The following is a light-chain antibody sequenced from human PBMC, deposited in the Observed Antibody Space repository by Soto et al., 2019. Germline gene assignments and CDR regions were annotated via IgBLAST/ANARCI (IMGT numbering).Light chain of an antibody. CDR3: QQRANWPPLT. CDR2: DAS. J-gene: IGKJ4*01. Sequence: PGERATLSCRASQSVSNYLAWYQQKPGQAPRLLIYDASNRATGIPARFSGSGSGTDFTLTISSLEPEDFAVYYCQQRANWPPLTFGGGTKVEIK. CDR1: QSVSNY. V-gene: IGKV3-11*01.